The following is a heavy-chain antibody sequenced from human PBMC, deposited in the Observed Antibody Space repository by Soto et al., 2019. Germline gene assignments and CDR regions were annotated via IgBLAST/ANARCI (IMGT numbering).Heavy chain of an antibody. J-gene: IGHJ4*02. CDR1: GGTFSSYA. V-gene: IGHV1-69*13. CDR3: ASGAFSGYVYTFDY. CDR2: IIPIFGTA. D-gene: IGHD5-12*01. Sequence: AASVKVSCKASGGTFSSYAISWVRQAPGQGLEWMGGIIPIFGTANYAQKFQGRVTITADESTSTAYMELSSLRSEDTAVYYCASGAFSGYVYTFDYWGQGTLVTVSS.